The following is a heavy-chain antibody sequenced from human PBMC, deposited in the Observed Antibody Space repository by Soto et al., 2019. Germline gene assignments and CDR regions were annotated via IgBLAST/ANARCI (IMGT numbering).Heavy chain of an antibody. CDR1: GFTFSSYG. J-gene: IGHJ6*02. V-gene: IGHV3-33*06. CDR2: IWYDGSNK. Sequence: GGSLRLSCAASGFTFSSYGMHWVRQAPGKGLEWVAVIWYDGSNKYYADSVKGRFTISRDNSKNTLYLQMNSLRAEDTAVYYCANRDTSMVTRYYYGMDVWGQGTTVTVSS. D-gene: IGHD5-18*01. CDR3: ANRDTSMVTRYYYGMDV.